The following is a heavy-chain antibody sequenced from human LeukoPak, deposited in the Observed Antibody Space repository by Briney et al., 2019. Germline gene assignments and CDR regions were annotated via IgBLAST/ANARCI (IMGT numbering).Heavy chain of an antibody. J-gene: IGHJ5*02. V-gene: IGHV3-21*04. CDR1: GFTFSSYS. CDR2: ITGSTLSI. CDR3: ARDLTMVRGAKYRPYNWFDP. Sequence: GGSLRLSCTASGFTFSSYSMNWVRQAPGKGLEWVSSITGSTLSIYYADSVKGRFTISRDNAKTSLYLQMNSLRSEDTAMYYCARDLTMVRGAKYRPYNWFDPWGQGTLVTVSS. D-gene: IGHD3-10*01.